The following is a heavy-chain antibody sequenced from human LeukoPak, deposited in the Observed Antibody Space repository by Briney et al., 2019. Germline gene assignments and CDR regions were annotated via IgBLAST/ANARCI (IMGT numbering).Heavy chain of an antibody. Sequence: SETLSLTCSVSGYSLSSGFYWGWIRPPPGKGLEWIGSIFHSGSTYYNPSLKSRVTISVDTSKNQFSLKLSSVTAADTAVYYCARAKTILGWFDPWGQGTLVTVSS. CDR3: ARAKTILGWFDP. V-gene: IGHV4-38-2*02. J-gene: IGHJ5*02. CDR2: IFHSGST. D-gene: IGHD3-9*01. CDR1: GYSLSSGFY.